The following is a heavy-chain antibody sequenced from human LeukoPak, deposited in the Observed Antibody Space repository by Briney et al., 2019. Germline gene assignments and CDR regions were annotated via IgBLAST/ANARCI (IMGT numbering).Heavy chain of an antibody. D-gene: IGHD3-10*01. CDR2: ISDSGGST. CDR3: AKSLNSYDSGTSRRDFDY. J-gene: IGHJ4*02. V-gene: IGHV3-23*01. CDR1: GFTFRTYA. Sequence: GGSLRLSCAGSGFTFRTYAMIWVRQAPGKGLEWVSAISDSGGSTYYADSVKGRFTISRDNSKNTLYLQVHSLRAEDTAVYYCAKSLNSYDSGTSRRDFDYWGQGTLVTVSS.